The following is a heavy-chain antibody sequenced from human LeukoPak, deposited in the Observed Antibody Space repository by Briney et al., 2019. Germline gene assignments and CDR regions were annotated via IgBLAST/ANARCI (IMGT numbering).Heavy chain of an antibody. CDR1: GGSISSSSYY. Sequence: PSETLSLTCTVSGGSISSSSYYWGWIRQPPGRGLEWIRSIYYSGSTYYNPSLKSRVTISVDTSKNQFSLKLNSVTAADTAVYYCASRGSSMGYYYGNLDYWGQGTLVTVSS. V-gene: IGHV4-39*01. D-gene: IGHD3-22*01. CDR3: ASRGSSMGYYYGNLDY. J-gene: IGHJ4*02. CDR2: IYYSGST.